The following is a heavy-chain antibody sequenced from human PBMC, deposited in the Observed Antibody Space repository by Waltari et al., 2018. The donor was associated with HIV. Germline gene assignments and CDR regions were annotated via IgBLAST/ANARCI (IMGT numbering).Heavy chain of an antibody. Sequence: EVQLVESGGGLVQPGGSLRLSCAASGFTVSSNYMIWVRQAPGKGLGCVSVIYSGGSTYYADSVKGRFTISRDNSKNTLYLQMNSLRAEDTAVYYCATDSGSYRGRIVDYWGQGTLVTVSS. J-gene: IGHJ4*02. CDR1: GFTVSSNY. CDR2: IYSGGST. D-gene: IGHD1-26*01. CDR3: ATDSGSYRGRIVDY. V-gene: IGHV3-66*02.